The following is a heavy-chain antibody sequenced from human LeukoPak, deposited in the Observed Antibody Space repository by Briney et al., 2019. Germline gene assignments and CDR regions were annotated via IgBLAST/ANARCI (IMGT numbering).Heavy chain of an antibody. CDR1: GFTFSSYA. CDR3: AKDRVELYYYDSSGYPDDAFDI. CDR2: ISGSGGST. Sequence: GGSLRLSCAASGFTFSSYAMSWVRQAPGKGLEWVSAISGSGGSTYYADSVKGRFTISRDNSKNTLYLQMNSLRAEDTAVYYCAKDRVELYYYDSSGYPDDAFDIWGQGTMVTVSS. V-gene: IGHV3-23*01. J-gene: IGHJ3*02. D-gene: IGHD3-22*01.